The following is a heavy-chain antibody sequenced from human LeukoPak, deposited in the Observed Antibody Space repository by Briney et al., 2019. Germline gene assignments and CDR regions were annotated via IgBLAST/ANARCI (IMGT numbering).Heavy chain of an antibody. V-gene: IGHV3-74*01. D-gene: IGHD6-19*01. Sequence: GGSLRLSCAASGFTFSSYWMHWVRQAPGKGPVWVSRIDSAGSSTSYADSVKGRFTISRDNAKNTLYLQMNSLRAEDTAVYYCARDSVAGTDYWGQGTLVTVSS. CDR3: ARDSVAGTDY. J-gene: IGHJ4*02. CDR1: GFTFSSYW. CDR2: IDSAGSST.